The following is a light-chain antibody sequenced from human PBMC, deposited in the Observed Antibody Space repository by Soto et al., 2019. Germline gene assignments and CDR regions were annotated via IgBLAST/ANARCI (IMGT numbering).Light chain of an antibody. Sequence: IHMTHSPSSLSASVVYRVSITFLAGQTISNYLNWYQQKPGQAPKLLMYAASSLQSGVPSRFSGSGSGTDFTLTISTLQPEDFATYYCQQGYSTPLTFGGGTKVDIK. V-gene: IGKV1-39*01. CDR2: AAS. CDR3: QQGYSTPLT. CDR1: QTISNY. J-gene: IGKJ4*01.